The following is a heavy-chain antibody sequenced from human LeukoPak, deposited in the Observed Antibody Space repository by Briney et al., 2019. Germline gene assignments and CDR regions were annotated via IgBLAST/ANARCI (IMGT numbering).Heavy chain of an antibody. Sequence: GASVKVSCKASGYTFTSYDINWVRQATGQGLEWMGWMNPNSGNTGYAQKFQGRVTITRNTSISTAYMELSRLRSDDTAVYYCARDHMAAAGTDLVYYYYYMDVWGKGTTVTISS. CDR1: GYTFTSYD. V-gene: IGHV1-8*03. J-gene: IGHJ6*03. CDR3: ARDHMAAAGTDLVYYYYYMDV. CDR2: MNPNSGNT. D-gene: IGHD6-13*01.